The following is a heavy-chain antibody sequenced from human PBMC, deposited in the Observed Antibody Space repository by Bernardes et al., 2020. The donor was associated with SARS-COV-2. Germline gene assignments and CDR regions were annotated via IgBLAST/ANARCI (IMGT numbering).Heavy chain of an antibody. J-gene: IGHJ4*02. CDR3: TKNIDDYIWGSYSTYFDY. CDR2: ISGSGGST. CDR1: GFTFKNYA. Sequence: GSLRLSCTVSGFTFKNYAMSWVRQAPGKGLEWVSAISGSGGSTYYTDSVRGRFTISRDNSRNTLFLQINTLRAEDTAIYYCTKNIDDYIWGSYSTYFDYWGQGTLVTVSS. D-gene: IGHD3-16*01. V-gene: IGHV3-23*01.